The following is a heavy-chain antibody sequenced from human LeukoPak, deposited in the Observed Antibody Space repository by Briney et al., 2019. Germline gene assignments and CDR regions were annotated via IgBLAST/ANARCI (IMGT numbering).Heavy chain of an antibody. D-gene: IGHD6-13*01. Sequence: SETLSLTCTVSGDSIGSSSYYWGWIRQPPGKGLEWIGSIYYSGTTYYNPSLKSRVTISVVTSKNQFSLNLSSVTAADTAVYYCARHSSGWYHFDYWGQGTLVTVSS. V-gene: IGHV4-39*01. J-gene: IGHJ4*02. CDR2: IYYSGTT. CDR3: ARHSSGWYHFDY. CDR1: GDSIGSSSYY.